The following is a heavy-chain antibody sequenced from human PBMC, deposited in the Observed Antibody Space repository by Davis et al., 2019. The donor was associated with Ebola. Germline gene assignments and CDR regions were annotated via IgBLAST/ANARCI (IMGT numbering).Heavy chain of an antibody. CDR3: ARDRVVITHYLDY. D-gene: IGHD3-22*01. CDR2: ISPVSTHI. CDR1: GFSSSAYT. Sequence: PGGSLRLSCPPSGFSSSAYTMHWVRQAPGKGLEWLSSISPVSTHIYYADSVKGRLTISRDNARNSLFLQMNSLRAEDTAVYYCARDRVVITHYLDYWGQGTMVTVPS. J-gene: IGHJ4*02. V-gene: IGHV3-21*01.